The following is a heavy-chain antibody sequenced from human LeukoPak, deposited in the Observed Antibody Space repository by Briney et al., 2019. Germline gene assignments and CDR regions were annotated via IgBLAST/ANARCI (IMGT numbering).Heavy chain of an antibody. Sequence: ASVKVSCKASGGTFSSYAISWVRQAPGQGLEWMGGIIPIFGTANYAQKFQGRVTMTEDTSTDTAYMELSSLRSEDTAVYYCATRQWLVRGFDYWGQGTLVTVSS. CDR2: IIPIFGTA. J-gene: IGHJ4*02. CDR3: ATRQWLVRGFDY. V-gene: IGHV1-69*06. D-gene: IGHD6-19*01. CDR1: GGTFSSYA.